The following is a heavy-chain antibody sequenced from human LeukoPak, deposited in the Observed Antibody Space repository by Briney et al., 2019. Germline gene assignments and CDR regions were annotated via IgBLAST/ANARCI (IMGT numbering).Heavy chain of an antibody. CDR3: AKERFILVVTITNY. Sequence: PGGSLRLSCASSGFTFRCYAMSWVRQAPGKGLEWVSALSGSGGSTYYADSVKGRFTISRDNSKNTLYLQMNSLRAEDTAVYYCAKERFILVVTITNYWGQGTLVTVSS. D-gene: IGHD2-15*01. CDR2: LSGSGGST. V-gene: IGHV3-23*01. J-gene: IGHJ4*02. CDR1: GFTFRCYA.